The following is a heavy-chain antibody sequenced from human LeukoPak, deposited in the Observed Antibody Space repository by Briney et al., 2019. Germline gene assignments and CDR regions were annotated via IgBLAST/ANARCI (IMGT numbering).Heavy chain of an antibody. D-gene: IGHD3-10*01. V-gene: IGHV3-23*01. CDR2: ISGSGGST. CDR1: GFTFSNYA. J-gene: IGHJ4*02. CDR3: AKGHYYYGSGSYLDY. Sequence: GGSLRLSCAASGFTFSNYAMSWVRQAPGKGLEWVSAISGSGGSTYYADSVKGRFTISRDNSKNTLYLQMNSLRAEDTAVYYCAKGHYYYGSGSYLDYWGQGTLVTVSS.